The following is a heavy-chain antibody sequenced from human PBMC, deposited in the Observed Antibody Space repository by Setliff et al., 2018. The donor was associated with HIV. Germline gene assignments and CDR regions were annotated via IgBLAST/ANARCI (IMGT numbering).Heavy chain of an antibody. CDR2: INTSGTT. J-gene: IGHJ6*03. Sequence: PSETLSLTCTVSGGSISSYYWSWIRQPPGKGLEWIGYINTSGTTNYNPSLKSRVTISVDTSKNQFSLKLSSVTAADTAVYYCARVAMVRGVIPPDFDYYYYYMDVWGKGTTVTVSS. CDR1: GGSISSYY. CDR3: ARVAMVRGVIPPDFDYYYYYMDV. D-gene: IGHD3-10*01. V-gene: IGHV4-4*09.